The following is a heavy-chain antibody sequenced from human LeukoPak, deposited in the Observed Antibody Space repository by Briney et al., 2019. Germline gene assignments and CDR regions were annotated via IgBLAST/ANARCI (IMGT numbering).Heavy chain of an antibody. CDR1: GGSISSYY. CDR2: IYTSGST. V-gene: IGHV4-4*07. CDR3: ARGGGPTFDY. J-gene: IGHJ4*02. Sequence: SESLSLTCTVSGGSISSYYWRWIRQPAGKGLEWIGRIYTSGSTNYNPSLKSRITMSGDTSKNQFSLKLSCVSPADTAVYYCARGGGPTFDYWGQGTLVTVSS. D-gene: IGHD3-10*01.